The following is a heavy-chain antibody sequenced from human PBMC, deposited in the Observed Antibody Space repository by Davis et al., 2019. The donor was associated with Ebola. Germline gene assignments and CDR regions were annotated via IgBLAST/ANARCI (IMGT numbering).Heavy chain of an antibody. CDR1: GGSISSGDYY. Sequence: MPSATLSLTCTVSGGSISSGDYYWSWIRQPPGKGLEWIGYIYYSGSTYYNPSLKSRVTISVDTSKNQFSLKLSSVTAADTAVYYCARAAVAAAGRGYFQHWGQGTLVTVSS. CDR3: ARAAVAAAGRGYFQH. CDR2: IYYSGST. V-gene: IGHV4-30-4*01. D-gene: IGHD6-13*01. J-gene: IGHJ1*01.